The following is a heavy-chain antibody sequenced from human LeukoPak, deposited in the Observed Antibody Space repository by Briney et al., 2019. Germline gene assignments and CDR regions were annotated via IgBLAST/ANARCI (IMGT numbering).Heavy chain of an antibody. J-gene: IGHJ4*02. CDR2: IYHSGST. V-gene: IGHV4-4*02. D-gene: IGHD6-6*01. CDR3: ATSIAAFSWFDY. Sequence: SGTLSLTCAVSGGSISSSNWWSWVRQPPGKGLEWIGEIYHSGSTNCNPSLKSGVTISVDKSKNQFSLKLSSVTAADTAVYYCATSIAAFSWFDYWGQGTLVTVSS. CDR1: GGSISSSNW.